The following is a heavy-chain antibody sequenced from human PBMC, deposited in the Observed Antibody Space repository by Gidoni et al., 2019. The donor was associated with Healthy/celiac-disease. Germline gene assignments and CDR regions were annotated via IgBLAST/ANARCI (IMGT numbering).Heavy chain of an antibody. J-gene: IGHJ6*02. D-gene: IGHD3-10*01. CDR2: IKQDGSEK. CDR3: ARDRGQYGSGSYPTYYYYYGMDV. Sequence: VRQAPGKGLEWVANIKQDGSEKYYVDSVKGRFTISRDNAKNSLYLQMNSLRAEDTAVNYCARDRGQYGSGSYPTYYYYYGMDVWGQGTTVTVSS. V-gene: IGHV3-7*01.